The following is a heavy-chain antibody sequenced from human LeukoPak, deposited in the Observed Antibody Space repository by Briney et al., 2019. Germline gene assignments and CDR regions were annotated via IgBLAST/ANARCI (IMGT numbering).Heavy chain of an antibody. CDR1: GFTFSNAY. Sequence: GGSLRLSCAASGFTFSNAYMSWVRQAPGKGLEWVGRIKSKTDGGTADYAAPVKGRFIISRDDSKNTLYLEMNSLKIEDTAVYYCTTEGYSYGYHAFDIWGQGTMVTVSS. D-gene: IGHD5-18*01. CDR3: TTEGYSYGYHAFDI. V-gene: IGHV3-15*01. CDR2: IKSKTDGGTA. J-gene: IGHJ3*02.